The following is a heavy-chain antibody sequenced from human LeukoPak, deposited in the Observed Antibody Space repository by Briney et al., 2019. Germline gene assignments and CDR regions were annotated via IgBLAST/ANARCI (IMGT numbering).Heavy chain of an antibody. CDR1: GGSFSGYY. D-gene: IGHD3-10*01. CDR2: INHSGST. Sequence: SETLSLTCAVYGGSFSGYYWSWIRQPPGKGLEWIGEINHSGSTNYNPSLKSRVTISVDTSKNQFSLKLSSVTAADTAVYYCARPTWRGAFDIWGQGTMVTVSS. V-gene: IGHV4-34*01. J-gene: IGHJ3*02. CDR3: ARPTWRGAFDI.